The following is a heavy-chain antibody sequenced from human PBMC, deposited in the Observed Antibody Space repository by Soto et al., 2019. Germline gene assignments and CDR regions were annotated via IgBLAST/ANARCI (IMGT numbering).Heavy chain of an antibody. J-gene: IGHJ6*02. D-gene: IGHD5-18*01. V-gene: IGHV3-73*01. CDR1: GFTFSGSA. CDR3: TRHPWIQLWLGVTDYYYGMDV. CDR2: IRSKANSYAT. Sequence: GGSLRLSCAASGFTFSGSAMHWVRQASGKGLEWVGRIRSKANSYATAYAASVKGRFTISRDDSKNTAYLQMNSLKTEDTAVYYCTRHPWIQLWLGVTDYYYGMDVWGQGTTVTV.